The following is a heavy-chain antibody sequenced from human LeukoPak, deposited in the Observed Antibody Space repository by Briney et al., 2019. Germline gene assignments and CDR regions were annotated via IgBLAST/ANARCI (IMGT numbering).Heavy chain of an antibody. V-gene: IGHV1-24*01. D-gene: IGHD3-10*01. CDR2: FDPEDGET. Sequence: ASVKVSCKVSGYTLTELSMHWVRQAPGKGLEWMGGFDPEDGETIYAQKFQGRVTMTEDTSTDTAYMELSSLRSEDTAVYYCATVRSRWFGELYFDYWGQGTLVTVSS. CDR1: GYTLTELS. CDR3: ATVRSRWFGELYFDY. J-gene: IGHJ4*02.